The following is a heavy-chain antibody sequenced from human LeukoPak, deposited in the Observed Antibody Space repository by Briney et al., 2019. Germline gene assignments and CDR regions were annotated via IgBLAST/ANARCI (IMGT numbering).Heavy chain of an antibody. CDR1: GGSFSEYY. V-gene: IGHV4-34*01. CDR3: ARVPTGRNVVAAAARMGWNGAFDI. CDR2: ISQSGSI. J-gene: IGHJ3*02. D-gene: IGHD2-2*01. Sequence: SETLSLTCAVYGGSFSEYYWSWIRQSPGKGLEWIAEISQSGSINYNPSLKSRVTISVDASKKQLSPKMSSVTAADTAMYYCARVPTGRNVVAAAARMGWNGAFDIWGQGTMVTVSS.